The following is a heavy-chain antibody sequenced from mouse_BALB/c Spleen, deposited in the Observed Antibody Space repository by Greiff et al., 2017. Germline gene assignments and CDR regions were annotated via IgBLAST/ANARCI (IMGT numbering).Heavy chain of an antibody. CDR3: ASAYYRYGRFAY. CDR2: ISSGGST. Sequence: EVKLVESGGGLVKPGGSLKLSCAASGFTFSSYAMSWVRQTPEKRLEWVASISSGGSTYYPDSVKGRFTISRDNARNILYLQMSSLRSEDTAMYYCASAYYRYGRFAYWGQGTLVTVSA. V-gene: IGHV5-6-5*01. CDR1: GFTFSSYA. J-gene: IGHJ3*01. D-gene: IGHD2-14*01.